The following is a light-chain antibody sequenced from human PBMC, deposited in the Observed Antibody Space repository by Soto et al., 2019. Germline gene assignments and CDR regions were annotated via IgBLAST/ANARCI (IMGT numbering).Light chain of an antibody. CDR3: QQYNNWPPIFT. CDR2: GTS. J-gene: IGKJ3*01. CDR1: QSVSSN. V-gene: IGKV3-15*01. Sequence: EIVMTQSPATLSVSPGERATLSCRASQSVSSNLAWYQQKPGQAPRLLIYGTSTRATGCPARFSGSGSGTEFTLTISSLQSEYFAVYFCQQYNNWPPIFTFGPGTKVDIK.